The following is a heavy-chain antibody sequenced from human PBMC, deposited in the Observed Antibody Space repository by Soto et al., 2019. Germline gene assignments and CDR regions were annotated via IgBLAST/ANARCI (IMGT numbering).Heavy chain of an antibody. CDR1: GGSISSSSYY. D-gene: IGHD3-16*02. J-gene: IGHJ5*01. CDR2: IYYSGST. Sequence: SETLSLTCTVSGGSISSSSYYWGWIRQPPGKGLEWIGSIYYSGSTYYNPSLKSRVIISVDTSKNQFSLKLGSVTAADTAVYYGARHGAAIKGFDSWGQGTRVNGSS. V-gene: IGHV4-39*01. CDR3: ARHGAAIKGFDS.